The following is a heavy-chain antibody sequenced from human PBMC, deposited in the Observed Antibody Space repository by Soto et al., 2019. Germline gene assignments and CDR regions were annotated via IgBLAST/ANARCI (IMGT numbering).Heavy chain of an antibody. J-gene: IGHJ2*01. D-gene: IGHD1-1*01. CDR3: AREAGTPGLWYFDL. Sequence: PGGSLRLSCAASGFTFSSYAMSWVRQAPGKGPEYVAVISSNGATTYYADSVKGRFTISRDNSKNTAFLQMGSLRHEDMAVYFCAREAGTPGLWYFDLWGRGTLVTVSS. V-gene: IGHV3-64*02. CDR2: ISSNGATT. CDR1: GFTFSSYA.